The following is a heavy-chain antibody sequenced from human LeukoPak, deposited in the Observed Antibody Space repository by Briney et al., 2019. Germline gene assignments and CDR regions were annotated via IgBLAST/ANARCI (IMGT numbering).Heavy chain of an antibody. CDR3: ARGSWASRAPFDY. CDR2: IIPIFGTT. Sequence: SVKVSCKASGGTFSSYAISWVRQAPGQGLEWMGGIIPIFGTTNYAQKFQDRVTITADKSTSTAYMELSSLRSEDTAVYYCARGSWASRAPFDYWGQGTLVTVSS. J-gene: IGHJ4*02. CDR1: GGTFSSYA. V-gene: IGHV1-69*06.